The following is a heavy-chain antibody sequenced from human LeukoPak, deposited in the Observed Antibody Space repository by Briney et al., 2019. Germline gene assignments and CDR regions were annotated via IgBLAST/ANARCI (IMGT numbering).Heavy chain of an antibody. J-gene: IGHJ4*02. CDR1: GGSISSGSYY. Sequence: PSETLSLTCTVSGGSISSGSYYWSWIRQPAGKGLEWIGRIYTSGSTNYNPSLKSRVTISVDTPRNQFSLNLHSMTAADTAVYYCVKSGTLLREGFNYWGQGTLVTVSS. CDR3: VKSGTLLREGFNY. CDR2: IYTSGST. D-gene: IGHD1-1*01. V-gene: IGHV4-61*02.